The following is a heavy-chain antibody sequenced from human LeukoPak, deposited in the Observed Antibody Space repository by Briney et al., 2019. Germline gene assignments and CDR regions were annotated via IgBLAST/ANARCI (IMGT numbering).Heavy chain of an antibody. CDR1: GYTFTGYY. D-gene: IGHD5-12*01. CDR2: INPNSGGT. J-gene: IGHJ4*02. CDR3: ARERDSGYDYHQD. Sequence: ASVKVSCKASGYTFTGYYMHWVRQAPGQGLEWMGRINPNSGGTNYAQKFQGRVTMTRDTSISTAYMELSRLRSDDTAVYYCARERDSGYDYHQDWGQGTLVTVSS. V-gene: IGHV1-2*06.